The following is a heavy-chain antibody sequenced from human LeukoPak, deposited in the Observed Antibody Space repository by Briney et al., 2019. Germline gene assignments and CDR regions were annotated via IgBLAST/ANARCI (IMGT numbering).Heavy chain of an antibody. CDR1: GFTFSSYS. D-gene: IGHD3-3*01. CDR2: ISSSSSYI. V-gene: IGHV3-21*01. CDR3: ARPKVLRFLEWLPNDAFDI. J-gene: IGHJ3*02. Sequence: GGSLRLSCAASGFTFSSYSMNWVRQAPGKGLEWVSSISSSSSYIYYADSVKGRFTISRDNAKNSLYLQMNSLRAEDTAVYYCARPKVLRFLEWLPNDAFDIWGQGTMVTVSS.